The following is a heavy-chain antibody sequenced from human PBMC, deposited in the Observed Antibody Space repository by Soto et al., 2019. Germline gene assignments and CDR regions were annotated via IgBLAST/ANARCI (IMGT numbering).Heavy chain of an antibody. Sequence: QVQLVESGGGVVQPGRSLRLSCAASGFTFSSYGMHWVRQAPGKGLAWVAVIWYDGSNKYYADSVKGRFTISRDNSKNTLYRQMNSLRAEDTAVYYCARDTPLGDSSTDAFDIWGQGTMVTVSS. V-gene: IGHV3-33*01. CDR1: GFTFSSYG. CDR2: IWYDGSNK. CDR3: ARDTPLGDSSTDAFDI. D-gene: IGHD2-2*01. J-gene: IGHJ3*02.